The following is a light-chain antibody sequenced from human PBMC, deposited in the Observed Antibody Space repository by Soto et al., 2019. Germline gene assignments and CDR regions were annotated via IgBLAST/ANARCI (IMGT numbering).Light chain of an antibody. V-gene: IGKV1-5*01. CDR1: QSVRSW. CDR3: QQYDNYPLT. Sequence: DIQMTHSPSTLSASVGDRVTITGRASQSVRSWLAWYPQHPGRAAQFLIYDASSLESGVPSRFSGSGSGTEGTLTISNRQPDDFATYCCQQYDNYPLTFVGGP. CDR2: DAS. J-gene: IGKJ4*01.